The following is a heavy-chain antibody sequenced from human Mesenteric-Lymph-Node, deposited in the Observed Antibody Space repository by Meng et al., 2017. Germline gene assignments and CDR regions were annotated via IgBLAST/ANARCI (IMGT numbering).Heavy chain of an antibody. Sequence: QVQLQESGPGLVKPSQTLSLTCTVSGGSISSGGHSWSWIRQHPGKGLEWIAYIYYSGSTYYNPSLKSRVILSVDTSRNHFSLELSSVTAADTAVYYCARHIRWDYNFDYWGQGALVTVSS. CDR1: GGSISSGGHS. V-gene: IGHV4-31*03. CDR3: ARHIRWDYNFDY. D-gene: IGHD1-26*01. J-gene: IGHJ4*02. CDR2: IYYSGST.